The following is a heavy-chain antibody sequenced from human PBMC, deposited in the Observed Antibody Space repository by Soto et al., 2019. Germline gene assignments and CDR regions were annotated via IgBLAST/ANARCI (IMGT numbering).Heavy chain of an antibody. D-gene: IGHD6-13*01. V-gene: IGHV4-34*01. CDR3: ARGSDPHRQPPFDS. J-gene: IGHJ4*02. CDR1: GGSFSGYY. CDR2: INHRGST. Sequence: PSETLSLTCAVYGGSFSGYYWSWIRQPPGKGLEWIGEINHRGSTKYNPSLKSRVTISVATSTNQFSLKLSSVTAADTAVYYCARGSDPHRQPPFDSWGQGTLVTVSS.